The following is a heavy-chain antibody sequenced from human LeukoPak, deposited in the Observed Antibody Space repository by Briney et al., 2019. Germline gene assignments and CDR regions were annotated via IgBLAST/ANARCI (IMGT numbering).Heavy chain of an antibody. V-gene: IGHV3-21*01. D-gene: IGHD4-23*01. CDR1: GFTFSSYS. J-gene: IGHJ4*02. Sequence: GGSLRLSCAASGFTFSSYSMNWVRQAPGRGLEWVSSIRFTGSYIYYADSVKGRFSISRDNAKNTLYLQMNSLRVEDTAVYYCARGRPHGNDYWGQGTLVTVSS. CDR3: ARGRPHGNDY. CDR2: IRFTGSYI.